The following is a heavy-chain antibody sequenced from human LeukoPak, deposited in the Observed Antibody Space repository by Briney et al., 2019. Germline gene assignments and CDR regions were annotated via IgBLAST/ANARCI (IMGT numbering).Heavy chain of an antibody. CDR1: GYTFTSYA. CDR2: INAGNGNT. CDR3: ARDGIWFGELSLGAFDI. D-gene: IGHD3-10*01. Sequence: ASVKVSCKASGYTFTSYAMHWVRQAPGQRLEWMGWINAGNGNTKYSQKFQGRVTITRDTSASTAYMELSSLRSEDTAVYYCARDGIWFGELSLGAFDIWGQGTMVTVSS. V-gene: IGHV1-3*01. J-gene: IGHJ3*02.